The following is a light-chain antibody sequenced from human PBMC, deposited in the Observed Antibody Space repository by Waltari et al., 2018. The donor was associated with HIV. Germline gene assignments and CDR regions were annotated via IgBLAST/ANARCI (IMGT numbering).Light chain of an antibody. CDR1: SSDVGGYNY. Sequence: QSALTQPPSASGSPGQSVTISCTGTSSDVGGYNYVSWYQQHPGKAPKLMIYEVSKRPSGVPDRFSGSKSGNTASLTVSGLQAEDGADYYCSSCAGSNNGVFGGGTKLTVL. CDR3: SSCAGSNNGV. CDR2: EVS. V-gene: IGLV2-8*01. J-gene: IGLJ3*02.